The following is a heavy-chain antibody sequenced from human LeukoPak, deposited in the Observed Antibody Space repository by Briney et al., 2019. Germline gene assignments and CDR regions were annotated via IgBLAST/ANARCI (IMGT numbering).Heavy chain of an antibody. V-gene: IGHV1-2*02. CDR2: INPNSGGT. Sequence: ASVKVSCKASGYTFTGYFMHWVRQAPGQGLEWMGWINPNSGGTNYAQKFQGRVTMTRDTSISTAYMELSRLRSDDTAVYYCARSGSGYYYPPYDYWGQGTLVTVSS. CDR1: GYTFTGYF. CDR3: ARSGSGYYYPPYDY. J-gene: IGHJ4*02. D-gene: IGHD3-22*01.